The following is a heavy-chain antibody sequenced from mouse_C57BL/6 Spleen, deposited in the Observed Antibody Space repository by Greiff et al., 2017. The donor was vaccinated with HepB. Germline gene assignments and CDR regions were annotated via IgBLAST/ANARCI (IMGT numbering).Heavy chain of an antibody. CDR3: ARDGYYSYYFDY. V-gene: IGHV3-6*01. D-gene: IGHD2-3*01. CDR1: GYSITSGYY. J-gene: IGHJ2*01. CDR2: ISYDGSN. Sequence: DVKLQESGPGLVKPSQSLSLTCSVTGYSITSGYYWNWIRQFPGNKLEWMGYISYDGSNNYNPSLKNRISITRDTSKNQFFLKLNSVTTEDTATYYCARDGYYSYYFDYWGQSTTLTVSS.